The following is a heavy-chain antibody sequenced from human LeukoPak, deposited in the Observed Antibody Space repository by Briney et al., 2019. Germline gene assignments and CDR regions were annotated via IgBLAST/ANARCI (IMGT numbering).Heavy chain of an antibody. J-gene: IGHJ4*02. CDR3: ARDQVRRGWSGYYY. CDR2: ISAYNGNT. CDR1: GYTFTSYA. V-gene: IGHV1-18*01. D-gene: IGHD3-3*01. Sequence: ASVKVSCKASGYTFTSYAINWVRQAPGLGLEWMGWISAYNGNTNYAQKLQGRVTMTTDTSTSTAYMELRSLRSDDTAVYYCARDQVRRGWSGYYYWGQGTLVTVSS.